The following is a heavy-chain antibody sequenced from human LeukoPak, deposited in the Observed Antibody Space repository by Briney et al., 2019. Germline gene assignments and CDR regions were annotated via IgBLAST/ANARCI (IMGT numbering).Heavy chain of an antibody. CDR1: GGTFSSYA. J-gene: IGHJ6*04. D-gene: IGHD3-10*01. CDR3: TNWFGESDPHYYYYGMDV. Sequence: ASVKVSCKASGGTFSSYAISWVRQAPGQGLEWMGGIIPIFGTANYAQKFQGRVTITADESTSTAYMELSSLRSEDTAVYYCTNWFGESDPHYYYYGMDVWGKGTTVTVSS. CDR2: IIPIFGTA. V-gene: IGHV1-69*13.